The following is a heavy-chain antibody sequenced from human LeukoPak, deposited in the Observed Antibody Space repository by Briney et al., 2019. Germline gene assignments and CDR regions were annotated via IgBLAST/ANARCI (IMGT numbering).Heavy chain of an antibody. CDR3: AAGDRNGWYFDY. CDR2: INWNGGST. V-gene: IGHV3-20*04. CDR1: GITFSSNW. J-gene: IGHJ4*01. Sequence: GGSLRLSCAAAGITFSSNWMSWVRQVPGKGLEWVSGINWNGGSTGYADSVKGRFTISRDNAKNSLYLQMNSLRAEDTALYYCAAGDRNGWYFDYWGQGTLVTVSS. D-gene: IGHD6-19*01.